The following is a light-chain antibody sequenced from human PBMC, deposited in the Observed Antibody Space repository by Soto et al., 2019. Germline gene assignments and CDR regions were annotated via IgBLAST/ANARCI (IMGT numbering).Light chain of an antibody. CDR2: AAS. CDR3: QQCYSTPLP. CDR1: QSISSY. Sequence: DIQMTQAPSSLSASVGDRVTITCRASQSISSYLNWYQQKPGKAPKPLIYAASSLQTGVPSRFRGSGSGSDFSLTISSLQPEDFAAYYCQQCYSTPLPFGAGTKV. J-gene: IGKJ3*01. V-gene: IGKV1-39*01.